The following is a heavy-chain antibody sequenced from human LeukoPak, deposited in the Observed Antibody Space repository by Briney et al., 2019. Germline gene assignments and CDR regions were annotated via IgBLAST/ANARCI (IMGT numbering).Heavy chain of an antibody. J-gene: IGHJ5*02. CDR1: GYTFTSYG. V-gene: IGHV1-18*01. Sequence: ASVKVSCKASGYTFTSYGISWVRQAPGQGLEWMGWISAYNGNTNYAQKLLGRVTMTTDTSTSTAYMELRSLRSDDTAVYYCAREGTWIQLWEFDPWGQGTLVTVSS. CDR3: AREGTWIQLWEFDP. D-gene: IGHD5-18*01. CDR2: ISAYNGNT.